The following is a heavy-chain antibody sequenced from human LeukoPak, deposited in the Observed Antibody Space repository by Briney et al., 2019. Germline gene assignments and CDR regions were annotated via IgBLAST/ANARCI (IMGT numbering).Heavy chain of an antibody. CDR1: GFTFSSYS. J-gene: IGHJ6*03. V-gene: IGHV3-21*01. CDR2: ISTSGSYI. Sequence: PGGSLRLSCAASGFTFSSYSMNSVRQAPGKGLEWVSSISTSGSYIYYADSVKGRFTISRDNAKSSLFLQMNSLRAEDTAMYYCARDGLDPYYYYYMDVWGKGTTVTVSS. D-gene: IGHD3-16*01. CDR3: ARDGLDPYYYYYMDV.